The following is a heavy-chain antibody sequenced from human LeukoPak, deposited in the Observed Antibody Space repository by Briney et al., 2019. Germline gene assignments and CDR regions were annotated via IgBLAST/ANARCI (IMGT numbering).Heavy chain of an antibody. J-gene: IGHJ4*02. V-gene: IGHV3-7*01. Sequence: GGSLRLSCAASGFTFSSYWMSWVRQAPGQGLEWVANIKQDGSEKYYVDSVKGRFTISRDNAKNSLYLQMNSLRAEDTAVYYCARDYYYDSSGYYGTPVIDYFDYWGQGTLVTVSS. CDR2: IKQDGSEK. CDR1: GFTFSSYW. D-gene: IGHD3-22*01. CDR3: ARDYYYDSSGYYGTPVIDYFDY.